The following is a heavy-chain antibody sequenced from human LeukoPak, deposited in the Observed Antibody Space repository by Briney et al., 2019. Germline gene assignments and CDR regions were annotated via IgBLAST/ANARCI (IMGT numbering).Heavy chain of an antibody. CDR2: VYSSGST. J-gene: IGHJ5*01. CDR3: ARGYYWFES. D-gene: IGHD3-3*01. V-gene: IGHV4-59*01. CDR1: GGSIIGNC. Sequence: PSETLSLTCSVSGGSIIGNCWSWIRKPPGKGLEWIGYVYSSGSTKYNPSLRSRVIMSIDTSKNVLSLKLNSVTAADTAVYHCARGYYWFESWGQGTVVGVSS.